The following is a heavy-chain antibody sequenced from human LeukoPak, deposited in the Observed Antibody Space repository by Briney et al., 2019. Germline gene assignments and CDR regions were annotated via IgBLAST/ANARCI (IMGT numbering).Heavy chain of an antibody. D-gene: IGHD3-16*01. V-gene: IGHV1-18*01. CDR1: GYTFTSYG. CDR2: ISAYNGNT. Sequence: ASVKVSCKASGYTFTSYGISWVRQAPGQGLEWMGWISAYNGNTNYAQKLQGRVTMTTDTSTSTAYMELRSLRSDDTAVYYCARDPSHTRIMFGGVTLDYWGQGTLVTVSS. CDR3: ARDPSHTRIMFGGVTLDY. J-gene: IGHJ4*02.